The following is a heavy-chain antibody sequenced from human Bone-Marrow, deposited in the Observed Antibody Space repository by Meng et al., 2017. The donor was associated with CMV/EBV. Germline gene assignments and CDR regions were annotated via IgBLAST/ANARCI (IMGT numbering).Heavy chain of an antibody. CDR1: GYAFTTYD. CDR2: INPNSGNT. V-gene: IGHV1-8*02. J-gene: IGHJ6*02. D-gene: IGHD3-3*01. Sequence: ASVKVSCKASGYAFTTYDINWVRQATGQGLEWMGWINPNSGNTGFAQKFQGRVTLTRNTSTSTAYMELSSLRSEDTAVYYCARVGYDFWSGYHYHGMDVWGQGTTVTVPS. CDR3: ARVGYDFWSGYHYHGMDV.